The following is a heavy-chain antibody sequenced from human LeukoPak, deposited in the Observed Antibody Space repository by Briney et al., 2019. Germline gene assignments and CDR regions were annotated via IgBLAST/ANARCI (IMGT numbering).Heavy chain of an antibody. V-gene: IGHV1-69*04. CDR1: GGTFSSYA. CDR3: ARDLLDGCSSTSCYTKGWFDP. D-gene: IGHD2-2*02. Sequence: ASVKVSCKASGGTFSSYAISWVRQAPGQGLEWMGRIIPILGIANYAQEFQGRVTITADKSTSTAYMELGSLRSEDTAVYYCARDLLDGCSSTSCYTKGWFDPWGQGTLVTVSS. J-gene: IGHJ5*02. CDR2: IIPILGIA.